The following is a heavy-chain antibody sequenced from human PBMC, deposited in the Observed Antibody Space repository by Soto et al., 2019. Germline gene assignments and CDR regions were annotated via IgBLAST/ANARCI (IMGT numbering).Heavy chain of an antibody. CDR3: ARDGDRIAAYTWFDP. CDR2: ISGSGANT. V-gene: IGHV3-21*01. D-gene: IGHD6-13*01. CDR1: GITFSNHA. J-gene: IGHJ5*02. Sequence: GGSLRLSCAASGITFSNHALSWVRQAPGKGLEWVSGISGSGANTHYADSVKGRFTISRDNAKNSLYLQMNSLRAEDTAVYYCARDGDRIAAYTWFDPWGQGTLVTVSS.